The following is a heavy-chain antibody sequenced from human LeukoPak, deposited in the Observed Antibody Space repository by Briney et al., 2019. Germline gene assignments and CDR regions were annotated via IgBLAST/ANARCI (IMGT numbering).Heavy chain of an antibody. V-gene: IGHV3-74*01. CDR3: ARGTGSYYSLGY. J-gene: IGHJ4*02. CDR2: INTDGSIT. D-gene: IGHD1-26*01. CDR1: GFTFSSYW. Sequence: GGSLRLACAAHGFTFSSYWMHSVRHAPGKGLVWDSRINTDGSITTYADCVKGRFTISRDNAKNTLYLQMDSLRAEDTSMYYCARGTGSYYSLGYWGQGTLVTVSS.